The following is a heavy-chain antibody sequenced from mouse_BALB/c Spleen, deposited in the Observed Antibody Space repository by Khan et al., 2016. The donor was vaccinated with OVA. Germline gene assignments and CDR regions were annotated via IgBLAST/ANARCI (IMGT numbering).Heavy chain of an antibody. CDR3: ARSRYAKSAEY. CDR1: GFTFSSFG. CDR2: ISSGSSNI. V-gene: IGHV5-17*02. D-gene: IGHD2-14*01. J-gene: IGHJ4*01. Sequence: EVQLLETGGGLVQPGGSRKLSCAASGFTFSSFGMHWVRQAPEKGLEWVAYISSGSSNIYYVGTVKGRFTISRDNPTNTLFLQMTSLRSEDTATDDSARSRYAKSAEYWGQGTSVTVSS.